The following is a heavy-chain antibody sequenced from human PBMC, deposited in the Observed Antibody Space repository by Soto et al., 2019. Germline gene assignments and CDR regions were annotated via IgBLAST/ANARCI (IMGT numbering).Heavy chain of an antibody. V-gene: IGHV5-51*01. J-gene: IGHJ6*03. CDR2: IYPGDSDT. CDR3: ARHADYYYMDV. CDR1: GYTIVSYV. Sequence: GESLKISCKGSGYTIVSYVIGWVRQMPGKGLEWMGIIYPGDSDTRYSPSFQGQVTISADKSISTAYLQWSSLKASDTAMYYCARHADYYYMDVWGKGTTVTVSS.